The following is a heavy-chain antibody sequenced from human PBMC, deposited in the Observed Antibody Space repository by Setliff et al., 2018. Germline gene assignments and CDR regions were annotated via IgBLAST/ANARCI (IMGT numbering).Heavy chain of an antibody. CDR3: ARPALDLEFDL. CDR2: ITGSGGDR. CDR1: GFTFKTYA. D-gene: IGHD1-1*01. V-gene: IGHV3-23*01. J-gene: IGHJ4*02. Sequence: PGGSLRLSCAASGFTFKTYAMSWVRQAPGKGLEWVSSITGSGGDRDYADSVKGRFTISRDNSKNTLYLQMNGLTAADTAMYYCARPALDLEFDLWGQGTRVTVSS.